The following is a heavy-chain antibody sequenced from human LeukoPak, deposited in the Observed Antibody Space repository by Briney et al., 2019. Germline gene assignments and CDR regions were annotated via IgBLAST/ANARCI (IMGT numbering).Heavy chain of an antibody. D-gene: IGHD6-6*01. CDR2: IYLGDSDT. Sequence: GESLKISCKGSGYSFTNYWIGWVRQMPGKGLEWMGIIYLGDSDTRYSPSFQGQVAISADKSISTAYLQWSSLKASDTAMYYCAKFVSSSSHLDYWGQGTLVTVSS. V-gene: IGHV5-51*01. CDR1: GYSFTNYW. J-gene: IGHJ4*02. CDR3: AKFVSSSSHLDY.